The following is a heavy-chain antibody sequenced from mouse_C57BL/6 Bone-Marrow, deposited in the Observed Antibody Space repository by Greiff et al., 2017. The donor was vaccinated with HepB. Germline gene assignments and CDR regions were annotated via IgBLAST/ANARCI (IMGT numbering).Heavy chain of an antibody. D-gene: IGHD3-1*01. CDR2: IYPGDGDT. J-gene: IGHJ1*03. V-gene: IGHV1-82*01. CDR1: GYAFSSSW. Sequence: QVQLKESGPELVKPGASVKISCKASGYAFSSSWMNWVKQRPGKGLEWIGRIYPGDGDTNYNGKFKGQATMTAGKSSSTAYMQLSSLTSEDSSVYFCARCTAVSDWYFGVWGTGTTVTVSS. CDR3: ARCTAVSDWYFGV.